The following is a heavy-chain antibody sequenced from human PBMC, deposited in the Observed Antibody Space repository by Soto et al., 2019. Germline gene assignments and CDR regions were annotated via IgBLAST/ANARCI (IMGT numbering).Heavy chain of an antibody. CDR2: INHSGGT. J-gene: IGHJ6*02. V-gene: IGHV4-34*02. CDR3: ARDRLYGMDV. CDR1: GGSFSGHF. Sequence: QVQLQQWGARLLKPSETLSITCAVYGGSFSGHFWTWIRQAPGKGLEWIGEINHSGGTNYNSSLKSRVSISIDTSKNQFSLILNSVTAADTAVYYCARDRLYGMDVWGQGTTVSVSS.